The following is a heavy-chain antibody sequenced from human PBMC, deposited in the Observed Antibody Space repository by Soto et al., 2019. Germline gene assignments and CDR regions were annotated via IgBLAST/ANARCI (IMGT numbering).Heavy chain of an antibody. CDR2: IIPIFGTA. J-gene: IGHJ6*02. V-gene: IGHV1-69*12. D-gene: IGHD6-13*01. Sequence: QVQLVQSGAEVKKPGSSVKVSCKASGGTFSSYAISWVRQAPGQGLEWMGGIIPIFGTANYAQKFQGRVNIXXTXSXXTAYMELSSLRSEDTAVYYCASLYSSSWYPHGMDVWGHGTTVTVSS. CDR1: GGTFSSYA. CDR3: ASLYSSSWYPHGMDV.